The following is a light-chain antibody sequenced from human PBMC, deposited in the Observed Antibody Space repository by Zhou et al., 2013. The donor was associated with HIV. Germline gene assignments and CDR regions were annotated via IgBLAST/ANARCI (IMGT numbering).Light chain of an antibody. CDR3: QQYISYSPLT. Sequence: DIQMTQSPSTLSASVGDRVTITCRASQRISTWLAWYQQKRGKAPKLLIYKASNLESGVPSRFSGGGFGTEFTLTISSLQPDDFATYYCQQYISYSPLTFGGGTKVEIK. CDR1: QRISTW. V-gene: IGKV1-5*03. J-gene: IGKJ4*01. CDR2: KAS.